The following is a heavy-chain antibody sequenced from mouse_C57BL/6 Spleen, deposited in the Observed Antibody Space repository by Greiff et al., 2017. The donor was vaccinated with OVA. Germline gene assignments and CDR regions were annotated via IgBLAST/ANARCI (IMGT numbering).Heavy chain of an antibody. J-gene: IGHJ2*01. CDR1: GYTFTDYE. V-gene: IGHV1-15*01. CDR2: IDPETGGT. Sequence: VQLQQPGAELVKPGASVKMSCKASGYTFTDYEMHWVKQTPVHGLEWIGAIDPETGGTAYNQKFKGKAILTADKSSSTAYMELRSLTSEDSAVYYCTRDGYYVDYGGQGTTLTVSS. CDR3: TRDGYYVDY. D-gene: IGHD2-3*01.